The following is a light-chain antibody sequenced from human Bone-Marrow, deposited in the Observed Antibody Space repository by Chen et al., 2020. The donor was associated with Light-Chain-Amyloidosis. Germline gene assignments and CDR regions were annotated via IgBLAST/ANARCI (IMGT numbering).Light chain of an antibody. Sequence: QSVLTQPPSVPGIPGPTVTISCSGSRSNIESHYVHWYQQLPGTAPRLLIYRNNQRPSGVPARFSGAKSGTSASLAITGLRSEDEADYYCAAWDDDLSGQFGGGTKLTVL. CDR3: AAWDDDLSGQ. CDR1: RSNIESHY. J-gene: IGLJ3*02. V-gene: IGLV1-47*01. CDR2: RNN.